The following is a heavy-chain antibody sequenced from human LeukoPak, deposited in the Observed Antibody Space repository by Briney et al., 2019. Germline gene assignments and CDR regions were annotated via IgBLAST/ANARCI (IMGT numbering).Heavy chain of an antibody. J-gene: IGHJ4*02. V-gene: IGHV1-69*05. CDR3: AREWYYDSSGTLSLDY. D-gene: IGHD3-22*01. Sequence: SVKVSCKASGGTFSSYAISWVRQAPGQGLEWMGRIIPIFGTANYAQKFQGRVTITTDESTSTAYMELSSLRSEDTAVYYCAREWYYDSSGTLSLDYWGQGTLVTVPS. CDR1: GGTFSSYA. CDR2: IIPIFGTA.